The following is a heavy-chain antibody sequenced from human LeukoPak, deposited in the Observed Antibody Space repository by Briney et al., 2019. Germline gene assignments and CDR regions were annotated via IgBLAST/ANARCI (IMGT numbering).Heavy chain of an antibody. J-gene: IGHJ4*02. V-gene: IGHV1-69*13. Sequence: SVKVSCKASGGAFSSYAISWVRQAPGQGLEWMGGIIPIFGTANYAQKFQGRVTITADESTSTAYMELSSLRSEDTAVCYCARAVGSGYYYDTFDYWGQGTLVTVSS. CDR1: GGAFSSYA. CDR2: IIPIFGTA. D-gene: IGHD3-22*01. CDR3: ARAVGSGYYYDTFDY.